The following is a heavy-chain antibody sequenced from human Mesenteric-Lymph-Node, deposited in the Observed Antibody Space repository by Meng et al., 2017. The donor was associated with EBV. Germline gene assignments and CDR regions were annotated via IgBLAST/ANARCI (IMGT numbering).Heavy chain of an antibody. CDR3: ARAGAYYDVLTGFDY. CDR2: IYHTGTT. J-gene: IGHJ4*02. CDR1: GGSLSSGGYS. D-gene: IGHD3-9*01. V-gene: IGHV4-30-2*01. Sequence: QLQLQEAGSRLVKPSQTLSLTCAVFGGSLSSGGYSWNWNRQTPGRGLEWIGYIYHTGTTYYNPSLKSRVTMSVDRSTNQFSLWLKSVTAADTAIYYCARAGAYYDVLTGFDYWGQGTLVTVSS.